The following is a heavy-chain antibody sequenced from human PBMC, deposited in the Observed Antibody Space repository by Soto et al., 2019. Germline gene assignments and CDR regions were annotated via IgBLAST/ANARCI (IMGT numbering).Heavy chain of an antibody. D-gene: IGHD2-2*01. J-gene: IGHJ5*02. CDR1: GFTFRTYA. CDR2: ISDSGTT. CDR3: AKGGEGSCSRTSCLYFSDS. V-gene: IGHV3-23*01. Sequence: LTCAASGFTFRTYAMSWVRQAPGKGLEWVSTISDSGTTYYANSVKGRFTISRDNSRNTLDLQMNSLRVEDTAVYYCAKGGEGSCSRTSCLYFSDSWGQGTLVTVSS.